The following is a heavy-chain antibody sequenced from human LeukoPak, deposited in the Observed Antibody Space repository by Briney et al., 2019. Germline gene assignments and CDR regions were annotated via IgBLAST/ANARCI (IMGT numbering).Heavy chain of an antibody. Sequence: SETLSLTCTVSGGSISSYYWSWIRQPPGKGLEWIGFIYYSGSTNYNPSLKSRVTISVDTSKNQFSLKLSSVTAADTAVYYCARVSGYDWESFYDYWGQGTLVTVSS. J-gene: IGHJ4*02. CDR2: IYYSGST. D-gene: IGHD5-12*01. V-gene: IGHV4-59*01. CDR1: GGSISSYY. CDR3: ARVSGYDWESFYDY.